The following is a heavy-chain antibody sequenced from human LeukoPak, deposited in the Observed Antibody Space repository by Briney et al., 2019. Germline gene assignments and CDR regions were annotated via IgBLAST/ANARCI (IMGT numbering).Heavy chain of an antibody. CDR2: IYYSGST. D-gene: IGHD2-21*02. CDR1: GGSISSYY. CDR3: AGYCGGDCYPPNWYFDL. Sequence: SETLSLTCTVSGGSISSYYWSWIRQPPGKGLEWIGYIYYSGSTNYNPSLKSRVTISVDTSKNQFSLKLSSVTAADTAVYYCAGYCGGDCYPPNWYFDLWGRGTLVTVSS. J-gene: IGHJ2*01. V-gene: IGHV4-59*12.